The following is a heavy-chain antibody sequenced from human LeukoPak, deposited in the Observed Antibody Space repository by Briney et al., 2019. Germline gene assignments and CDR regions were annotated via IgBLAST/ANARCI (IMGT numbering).Heavy chain of an antibody. D-gene: IGHD6-13*01. CDR1: GDSISTYY. Sequence: SETLSLTCTVSGDSISTYYWSWIRQPPGKGLEWIGYIYYRVTSDYNPSLKSRVTMSVDMSTRQISLKLSSVTAADTAVYYCARDRTLYSSTWYVPRDGFDIWGQGTMVTVSS. CDR3: ARDRTLYSSTWYVPRDGFDI. J-gene: IGHJ3*02. CDR2: IYYRVTS. V-gene: IGHV4-59*01.